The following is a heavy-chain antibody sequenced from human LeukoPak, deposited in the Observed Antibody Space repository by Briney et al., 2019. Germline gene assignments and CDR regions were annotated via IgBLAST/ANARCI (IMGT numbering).Heavy chain of an antibody. J-gene: IGHJ4*02. CDR1: GGSISSYY. CDR2: IYYSGST. V-gene: IGHV4-59*01. D-gene: IGHD3-10*02. CDR3: ARCSGSLFDY. Sequence: SETLSLTCTVSGGSISSYYWSWIRQPPGKGLEWIGYIYYSGSTNYNPSLKSRVTISVDTSKNQFSLKLSSVTAADTAVYYCARCSGSLFDYWGQGTLVTVSS.